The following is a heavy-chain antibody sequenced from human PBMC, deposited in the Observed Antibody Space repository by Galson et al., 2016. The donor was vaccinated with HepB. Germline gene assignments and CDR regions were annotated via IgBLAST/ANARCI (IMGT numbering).Heavy chain of an antibody. CDR1: GDSVSRNFVA. V-gene: IGHV6-1*01. D-gene: IGHD1-1*01. J-gene: IGHJ3*02. Sequence: CAISGDSVSRNFVAWNWIRQSPSRGLEWLGRTYYRSGWMNDYPVSVKSRISISPDTSKNQFSLQLNSVTPEDTAVYYCAREYINSFDIWGQGTMFTVSS. CDR3: AREYINSFDI. CDR2: TYYRSGWMN.